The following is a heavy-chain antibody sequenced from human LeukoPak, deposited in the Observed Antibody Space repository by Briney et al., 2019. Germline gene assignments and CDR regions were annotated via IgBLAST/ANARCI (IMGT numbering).Heavy chain of an antibody. V-gene: IGHV1-69*13. CDR3: ARDSSEFRSLIPH. CDR2: IIPIFGTA. Sequence: GASVKVSCKASGGTFSSYAISWVRQAPGQGLEWMGGIIPIFGTANYAQKFQGRVTITADESTSTAYMELRSLRSEDTAVYYCARDSSEFRSLIPHWGQGTLVTVSS. D-gene: IGHD2-21*01. CDR1: GGTFSSYA. J-gene: IGHJ1*01.